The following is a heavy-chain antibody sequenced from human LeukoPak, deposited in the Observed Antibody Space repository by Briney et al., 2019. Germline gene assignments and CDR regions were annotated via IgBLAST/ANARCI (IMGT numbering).Heavy chain of an antibody. Sequence: PSETLSLTCTVSGGSISNYFWTWIRQPPRKGLEWIGYVYYSGNTNYNPSLRSRVTISIDTSKNQFSLNLKSVTAADTAMYYCAREGLAARRGAFDIWGQGTVVTVSS. V-gene: IGHV4-59*01. CDR2: VYYSGNT. CDR1: GGSISNYF. CDR3: AREGLAARRGAFDI. J-gene: IGHJ3*02. D-gene: IGHD6-6*01.